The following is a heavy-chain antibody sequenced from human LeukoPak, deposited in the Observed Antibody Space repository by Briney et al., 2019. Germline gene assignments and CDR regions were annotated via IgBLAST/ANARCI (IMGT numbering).Heavy chain of an antibody. V-gene: IGHV4-59*08. CDR1: GDSISSYY. J-gene: IGHJ4*02. Sequence: SETLSLTCTVSGDSISSYYWSWIRQPPGKGLEWIGYIDYGGSTNYNPSLKSRVSISVDTSKIQFSLKLSSVTAADSALYYCARQIRGYFDCWGQGTLVTVSS. D-gene: IGHD3-10*01. CDR3: ARQIRGYFDC. CDR2: IDYGGST.